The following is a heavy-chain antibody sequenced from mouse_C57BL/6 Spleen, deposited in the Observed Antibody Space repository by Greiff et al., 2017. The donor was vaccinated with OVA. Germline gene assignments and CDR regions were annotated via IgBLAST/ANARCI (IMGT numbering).Heavy chain of an antibody. CDR2: IHPTDGST. Sequence: QVQLQQSGAELVMPGASVKLSCKASGYTFTSYWMHWVKQRPGQGLEWIGEIHPTDGSTNYNQKFKGKATLTVDKSSSTAYMQLSSLTSEDSAVYSCARDDGSPFAYWGQGTMLTVSA. J-gene: IGHJ3*01. CDR3: ARDDGSPFAY. CDR1: GYTFTSYW. V-gene: IGHV1-69*01. D-gene: IGHD1-1*02.